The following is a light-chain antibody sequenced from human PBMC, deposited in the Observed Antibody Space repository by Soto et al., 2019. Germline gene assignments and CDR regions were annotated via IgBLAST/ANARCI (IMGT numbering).Light chain of an antibody. J-gene: IGLJ2*01. CDR2: EVT. Sequence: QSALTQPASVSGSPGQSITISCTGTSGDIGSYNRVSWYQQHPGKAPKLIIYEVTDRPSGVSNRFSGSKSGNTASLTISGLQAEDEAEYYCSSYTSTISHVLFGGGTQLTVL. V-gene: IGLV2-14*01. CDR1: SGDIGSYNR. CDR3: SSYTSTISHVL.